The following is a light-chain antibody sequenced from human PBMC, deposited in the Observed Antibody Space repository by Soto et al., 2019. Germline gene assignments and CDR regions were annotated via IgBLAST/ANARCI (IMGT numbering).Light chain of an antibody. J-gene: IGKJ4*01. CDR1: QGISSA. Sequence: IQLTQSPSSLSASVGDRVTITCRASQGISSALAWYQQKPGKAPKVLISDASTLESGVPSRFSGSGSGTDFTLTISSLQPEDFATYYCQQFNSYPTFGGGTKVEIK. V-gene: IGKV1-13*02. CDR2: DAS. CDR3: QQFNSYPT.